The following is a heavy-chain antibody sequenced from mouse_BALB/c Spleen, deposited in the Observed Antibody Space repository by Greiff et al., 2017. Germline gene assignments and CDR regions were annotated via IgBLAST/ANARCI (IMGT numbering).Heavy chain of an antibody. V-gene: IGHV5-6*02. CDR2: ISSGGSYT. CDR3: ARNYGYEYYFDY. J-gene: IGHJ2*01. D-gene: IGHD2-2*01. Sequence: EVKLEESGGDLVKPGGSLKLSCAASGFTFSSYGMSWVRQTPDKRLEWVATISSGGSYTYYPDSVKGRFTISRDNAKNTLYLQMSSLKSEDTAMYYCARNYGYEYYFDYWGQGTTLTVSS. CDR1: GFTFSSYG.